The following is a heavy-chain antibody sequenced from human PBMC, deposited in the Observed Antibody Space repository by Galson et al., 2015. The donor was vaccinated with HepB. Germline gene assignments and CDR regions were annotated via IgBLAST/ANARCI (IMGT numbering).Heavy chain of an antibody. D-gene: IGHD3-3*01. CDR1: GFTFSSYG. J-gene: IGHJ4*02. V-gene: IGHV3-33*08. CDR3: ARDLRLDYDFWSGYPNSPFDY. Sequence: SLRLSCAASGFTFSSYGMHCVRQAPGKGLEWVAVIWYDGSNKYYADSVKGRFTISRDNSKNTLYLQMNSLRAEDTAVYYCARDLRLDYDFWSGYPNSPFDYWGQGTLVTVSS. CDR2: IWYDGSNK.